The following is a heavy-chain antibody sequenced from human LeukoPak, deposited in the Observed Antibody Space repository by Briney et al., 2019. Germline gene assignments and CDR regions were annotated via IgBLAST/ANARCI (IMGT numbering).Heavy chain of an antibody. D-gene: IGHD1-26*01. CDR2: MNPNTGDT. Sequence: ASVSVSFKSSVYTFTGYDINWVRQAAGQGREWRGWMNPNTGDTGYAQKFQGRVTMTRNSSIDTAYMELSGLRSEDTAVYYCTRGSLSGSSSDYWGQGTPLTVSS. J-gene: IGHJ4*02. CDR3: TRGSLSGSSSDY. CDR1: VYTFTGYD. V-gene: IGHV1-8*01.